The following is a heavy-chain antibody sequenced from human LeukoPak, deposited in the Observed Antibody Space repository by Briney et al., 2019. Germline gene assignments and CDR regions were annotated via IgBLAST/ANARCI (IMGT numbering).Heavy chain of an antibody. V-gene: IGHV1-46*01. CDR2: INPSGGST. CDR3: ARGMRLWIQLWLAADAFNI. D-gene: IGHD5-18*01. Sequence: GASVKVSCKASGYTFTGYYMHWVRQAPGQGLEWMGIINPSGGSTSYAQKFQGRVTMTRDMSTSTVYMELSSLRSEGTAVYYCARGMRLWIQLWLAADAFNIWGQGTMVTVSS. J-gene: IGHJ3*02. CDR1: GYTFTGYY.